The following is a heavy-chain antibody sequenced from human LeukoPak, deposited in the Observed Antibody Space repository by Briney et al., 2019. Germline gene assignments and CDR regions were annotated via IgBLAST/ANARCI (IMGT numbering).Heavy chain of an antibody. CDR1: GFTFSSRDW. D-gene: IGHD1-26*01. CDR3: ARGGSYLSAFDI. CDR2: IYSGGST. Sequence: GGSLRLSCVASGFTFSSRDWMTWVRRAPGKGLEWVSIIYSGGSTFYADSVKGRFTISRDNSKNTLYLQMNSLRAEDTAVYYCARGGSYLSAFDIWGQGTMVTVSS. V-gene: IGHV3-53*01. J-gene: IGHJ3*02.